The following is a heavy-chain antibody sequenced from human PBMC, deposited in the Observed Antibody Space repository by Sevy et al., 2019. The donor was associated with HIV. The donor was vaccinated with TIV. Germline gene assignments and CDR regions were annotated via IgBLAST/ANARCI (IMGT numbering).Heavy chain of an antibody. CDR1: GFTFSSYW. V-gene: IGHV3-7*01. Sequence: GGSLRLSCAASGFTFSSYWMSWVRQAPGKGLEWVANIKQDGSEKYYVDSVKGRFTISRDNAKNSQYLQMNSLRAEDTAVYYCARDVLGSRYDSSGYSDYWGQGTLVTVSS. CDR2: IKQDGSEK. D-gene: IGHD3-22*01. J-gene: IGHJ4*02. CDR3: ARDVLGSRYDSSGYSDY.